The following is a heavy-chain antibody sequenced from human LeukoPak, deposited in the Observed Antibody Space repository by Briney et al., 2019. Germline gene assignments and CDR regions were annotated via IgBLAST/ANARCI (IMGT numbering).Heavy chain of an antibody. V-gene: IGHV4-38-2*02. J-gene: IGHJ3*02. D-gene: IGHD1-26*01. Sequence: SETLSLTCNVSYYSIARGYYWGWIRQPPGKGLEWIGSIYHDGTTTYNPSLKSRVTISVDTSKNQFSLTLSSVTAADTAVYYCARVGSGRGAFDIWGQGTMVTVSS. CDR3: ARVGSGRGAFDI. CDR1: YYSIARGYY. CDR2: IYHDGTT.